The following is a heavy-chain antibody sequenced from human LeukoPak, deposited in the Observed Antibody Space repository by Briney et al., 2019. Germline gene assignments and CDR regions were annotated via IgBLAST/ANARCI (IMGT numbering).Heavy chain of an antibody. CDR1: GSTFSSYS. D-gene: IGHD3-22*01. V-gene: IGHV3-21*01. CDR2: ISSSSSYI. CDR3: ARHRYDSSGYYRLDY. J-gene: IGHJ4*02. Sequence: SGGSLRLSCAASGSTFSSYSMNWVRQAPGKGLEWVSSISSSSSYIYYADSVKGRFTISGDNAKNSLYLQMNSLRAEDTAVYYCARHRYDSSGYYRLDYWGQGTLVTVSS.